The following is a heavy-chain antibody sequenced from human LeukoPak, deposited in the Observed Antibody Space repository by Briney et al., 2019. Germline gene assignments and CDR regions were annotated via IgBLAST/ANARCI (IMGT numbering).Heavy chain of an antibody. D-gene: IGHD4-11*01. CDR2: ISYDGSNK. V-gene: IGHV3-30*03. CDR3: ASPAHSNGY. J-gene: IGHJ4*02. CDR1: GFTFSSYG. Sequence: GGSLRLSCAASGFTFSSYGMHWVRQAPGKGLEWVAVISYDGSNKYYADSVKGRFTISRDNSKNTLYLQMNSLRAEDTAVYYCASPAHSNGYWGQGTLVTVSS.